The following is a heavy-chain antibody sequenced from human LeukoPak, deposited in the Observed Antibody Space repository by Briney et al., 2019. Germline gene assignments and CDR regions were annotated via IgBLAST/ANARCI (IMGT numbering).Heavy chain of an antibody. CDR3: ARDQPDYDYVWGSYGYDY. V-gene: IGHV1-3*01. D-gene: IGHD3-16*01. J-gene: IGHJ4*02. CDR2: INAGNGNT. Sequence: ASVKVSCKASGYTLTSYDINWVRQATGQGLEWMGWINAGNGNTKYSQKFQGRVTITRDTSASTAYMELSSLRSEDTAVYYCARDQPDYDYVWGSYGYDYWGQGTLVTVSS. CDR1: GYTLTSYD.